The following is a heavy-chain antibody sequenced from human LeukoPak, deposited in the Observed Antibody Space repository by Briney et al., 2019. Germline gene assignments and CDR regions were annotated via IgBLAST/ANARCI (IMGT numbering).Heavy chain of an antibody. J-gene: IGHJ3*02. CDR2: IYYSGST. Sequence: SGTLSLTCTVSGGSISSYYWSWIRQPPGKGLEWIGYIYYSGSTNYNPSLKSRVTISVDTSKNQFSLKLSSVTAADTAVYYCAGALVVVSDAFDIWGQGTMVTVSS. V-gene: IGHV4-59*01. D-gene: IGHD3-22*01. CDR1: GGSISSYY. CDR3: AGALVVVSDAFDI.